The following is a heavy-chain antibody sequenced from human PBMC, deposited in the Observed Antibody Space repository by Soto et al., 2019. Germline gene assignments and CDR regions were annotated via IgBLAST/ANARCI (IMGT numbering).Heavy chain of an antibody. D-gene: IGHD2-15*01. CDR1: SGSISTYY. J-gene: IGHJ6*03. CDR2: IYYTGST. CDR3: AREGWWAPRNYYYYYMDV. V-gene: IGHV4-59*01. Sequence: SETLSLTCTVSSGSISTYYWSWIRQPPGKGLECIGYIYYTGSTNYNPSLKTRVTISIDTSKNQFSLKLSSVTAADTAVYYCAREGWWAPRNYYYYYMDVWGKGTTVTVSS.